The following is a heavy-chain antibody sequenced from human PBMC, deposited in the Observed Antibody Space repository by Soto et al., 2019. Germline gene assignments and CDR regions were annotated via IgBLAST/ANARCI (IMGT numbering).Heavy chain of an antibody. Sequence: PGESLKISCKGSGYSFTSYWIGWVRQMPGKGLEWMGIIYPGDSDTRYSPSFQGQVTISADKSISTAYLQWSSLKASDTAMYYCARVPNYCSSTSCTNWFDPWGQGTLVTVSS. D-gene: IGHD2-2*01. CDR1: GYSFTSYW. J-gene: IGHJ5*02. CDR2: IYPGDSDT. CDR3: ARVPNYCSSTSCTNWFDP. V-gene: IGHV5-51*01.